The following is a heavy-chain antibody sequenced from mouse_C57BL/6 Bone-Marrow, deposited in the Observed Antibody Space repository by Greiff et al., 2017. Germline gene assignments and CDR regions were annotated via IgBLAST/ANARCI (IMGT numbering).Heavy chain of an antibody. D-gene: IGHD3-2*02. CDR2: ISYDGSN. J-gene: IGHJ4*01. CDR1: GYSITSGYY. CDR3: ARQLRLPYAMDY. V-gene: IGHV3-6*01. Sequence: EVHLVESGPGLVKPSQSLSLTCSVTGYSITSGYYWNWIRQFPGNKLEWMGYISYDGSNNYNPSLKNRISITRDTSKNQFFLKLNSVTTEDTATYYCARQLRLPYAMDYWGQGTSVTVSS.